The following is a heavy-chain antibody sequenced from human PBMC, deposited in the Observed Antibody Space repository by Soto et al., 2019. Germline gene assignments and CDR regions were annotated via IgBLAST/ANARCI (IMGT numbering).Heavy chain of an antibody. CDR2: ISYDGSNK. D-gene: IGHD3-3*01. V-gene: IGHV3-30*18. J-gene: IGHJ4*02. CDR1: GFTFSSYG. Sequence: GGSLRLSCAASGFTFSSYGMHWVRQAPGKGLEWVAVISYDGSNKYYADSVKGRFTISRDNSKNTLYLQMNSLRAEDTAVYYCAKGSHRITIFGVVITQAETDYWGQGTLVTVSS. CDR3: AKGSHRITIFGVVITQAETDY.